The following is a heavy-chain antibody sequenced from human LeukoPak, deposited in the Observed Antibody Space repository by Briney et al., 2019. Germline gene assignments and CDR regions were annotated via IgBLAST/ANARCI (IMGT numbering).Heavy chain of an antibody. CDR1: GFTFDDYA. J-gene: IGHJ4*01. Sequence: GRSLRLSCAASGFTFDDYAMHWVRQAPGKGLEWVSGISWNSGSIGYADSVKGRFTISRDNAKNSLYLQMNSLRAEDTALYYCAKDIGGYDLNFDYWGHGTLVTVSS. CDR3: AKDIGGYDLNFDY. V-gene: IGHV3-9*01. CDR2: ISWNSGSI. D-gene: IGHD5-12*01.